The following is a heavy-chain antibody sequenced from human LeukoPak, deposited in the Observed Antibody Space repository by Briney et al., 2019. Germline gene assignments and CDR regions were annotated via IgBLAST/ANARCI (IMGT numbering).Heavy chain of an antibody. D-gene: IGHD6-13*01. CDR2: IYYSGAT. J-gene: IGHJ4*02. CDR3: ARLLPGSSRYFFDY. V-gene: IGHV4-39*01. Sequence: SETLSLICTASGGSISSSNYYWVWIRQPPGKGLKWIGSIYYSGATYYNPSLESRVTMSVDTSKNQFSLKLSSVTAAYTAVYHCARLLPGSSRYFFDYWGQGTLVTVSS. CDR1: GGSISSSNYY.